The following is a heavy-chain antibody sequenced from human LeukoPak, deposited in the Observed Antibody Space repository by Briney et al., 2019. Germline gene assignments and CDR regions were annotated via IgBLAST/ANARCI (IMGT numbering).Heavy chain of an antibody. Sequence: SETLSLTCTVSGDSMSSYYWNCIRQPPGKGLEWIGYVYYSGSTKYNPSLMSRVTISVDRSKNQFSLKLNSVTAADTAVYYCARGGVRYFDPLDYWGTGTLVTASS. J-gene: IGHJ4*02. CDR2: VYYSGST. D-gene: IGHD3-9*01. CDR1: GDSMSSYY. V-gene: IGHV4-59*01. CDR3: ARGGVRYFDPLDY.